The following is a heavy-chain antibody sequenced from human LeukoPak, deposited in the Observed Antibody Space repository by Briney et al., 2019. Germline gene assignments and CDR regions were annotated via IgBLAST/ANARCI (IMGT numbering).Heavy chain of an antibody. CDR2: ISGSGGST. Sequence: GGSLRLSCAASGLTFSSYAMSWVRQAPGKGLEWVSAISGSGGSTYYADSVKGRFTISRDNSKNTLYLQMNSLRAEDTAVYYCAKDGSYGSGSSPPDYFDYWGQGTLVTVSS. V-gene: IGHV3-23*01. CDR1: GLTFSSYA. D-gene: IGHD3-10*01. J-gene: IGHJ4*02. CDR3: AKDGSYGSGSSPPDYFDY.